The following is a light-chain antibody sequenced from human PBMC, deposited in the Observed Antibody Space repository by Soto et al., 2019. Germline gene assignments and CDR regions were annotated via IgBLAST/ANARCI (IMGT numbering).Light chain of an antibody. J-gene: IGLJ3*02. V-gene: IGLV2-14*01. CDR2: GVN. CDR1: SSDVGGSNY. CDR3: SSSTSSSTWV. Sequence: QSALTQPASVSGSPGQSITISCTGTSSDVGGSNYVSWYQHHPGKAPKVMIYGVNNRPSGVSNRFSGSKSGNTASLTISGLQAEDEADYYCSSSTSSSTWVLGGGTKLTVL.